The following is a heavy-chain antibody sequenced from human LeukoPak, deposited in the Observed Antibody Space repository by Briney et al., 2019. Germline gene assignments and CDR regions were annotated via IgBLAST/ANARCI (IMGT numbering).Heavy chain of an antibody. D-gene: IGHD5-18*01. CDR2: IYYSGST. CDR3: ATRGCSYGRFDY. CDR1: GGSISSGGYY. J-gene: IGHJ4*02. Sequence: SETLSLTCTVSGGSISSGGYYWSWIRQHPGKGLEWIGYIYYSGSTYYNPSLKSRVTISVDTSKNQFSLKLSSVTAADTAVYYCATRGCSYGRFDYWGQGTLVTVSS. V-gene: IGHV4-31*03.